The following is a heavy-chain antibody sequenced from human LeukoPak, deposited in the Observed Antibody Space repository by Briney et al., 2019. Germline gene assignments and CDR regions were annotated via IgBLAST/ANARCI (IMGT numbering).Heavy chain of an antibody. J-gene: IGHJ4*02. Sequence: SETLSLTCAVYGGSFSGYYWSWIRQPPGKGLEWIGEINHSGSTNYNPSLKSRVTISVDTSKNQFSLRLNSVTAADTAVYYCARRATALDYWGQGTLVTVSS. V-gene: IGHV4-34*01. CDR1: GGSFSGYY. CDR3: ARRATALDY. D-gene: IGHD6-13*01. CDR2: INHSGST.